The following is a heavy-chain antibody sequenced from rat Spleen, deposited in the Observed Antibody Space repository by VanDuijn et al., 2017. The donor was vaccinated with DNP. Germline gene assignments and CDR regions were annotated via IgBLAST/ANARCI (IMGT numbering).Heavy chain of an antibody. V-gene: IGHV5-22*01. D-gene: IGHD1-9*01. Sequence: EVRLVESGGDLVQPGRSLKLSCAASGFTFSDSYMAWVRQAPTKGLEWVASISYDGRSTYYGDSVKGRFTISRDNAKSTLDLQMNSLRSEDTATYYCVRTADTTGITLEYWGQGVMVTVSS. CDR1: GFTFSDSY. CDR3: VRTADTTGITLEY. CDR2: ISYDGRST. J-gene: IGHJ2*01.